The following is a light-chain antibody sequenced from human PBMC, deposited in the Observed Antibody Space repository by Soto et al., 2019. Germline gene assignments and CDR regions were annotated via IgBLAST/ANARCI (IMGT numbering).Light chain of an antibody. CDR2: AAS. J-gene: IGKJ4*01. CDR3: QQVNSYPLT. V-gene: IGKV1-9*01. CDR1: QGISSY. Sequence: DIQLTQSPSFLSASVGDRVTITCRASQGISSYLAWYQQKPGKAPNLLIYAASTLQSGVPSRFSGSGSGTAFTLTISSLQPEDFATYYCQQVNSYPLTFGGGTKVEI.